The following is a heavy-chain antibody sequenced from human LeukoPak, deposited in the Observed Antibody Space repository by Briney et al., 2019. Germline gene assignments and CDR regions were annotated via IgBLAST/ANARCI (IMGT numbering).Heavy chain of an antibody. Sequence: GGSLRLSCAASGFIFSSYSMNWVRQAPGKGLEWVPYISTTNTIYYRDSVKGRFTISRDNAKNLLYLQMNSLRAEDTAVYYCAGQRSGYDFDHWGQGTPVTVSS. CDR2: ISTTNTI. D-gene: IGHD5-12*01. CDR1: GFIFSSYS. CDR3: AGQRSGYDFDH. V-gene: IGHV3-48*01. J-gene: IGHJ4*02.